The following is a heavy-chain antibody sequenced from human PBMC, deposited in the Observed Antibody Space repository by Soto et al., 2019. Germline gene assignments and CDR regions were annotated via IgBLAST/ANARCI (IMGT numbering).Heavy chain of an antibody. CDR2: IYYSGST. D-gene: IGHD1-1*01. Sequence: SETLSLTCTVSGGSISSGDYYWSWIRQPPGKGLEWIGYIYYSGSTYYNPSLKSRVTISVDTSKNQFSLKLSSVTAADTAVYYCARDPLDRGWFDPWGQGTLVTVSS. J-gene: IGHJ5*02. V-gene: IGHV4-30-4*01. CDR3: ARDPLDRGWFDP. CDR1: GGSISSGDYY.